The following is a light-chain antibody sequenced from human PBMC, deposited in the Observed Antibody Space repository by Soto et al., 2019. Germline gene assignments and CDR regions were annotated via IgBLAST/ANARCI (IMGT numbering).Light chain of an antibody. Sequence: QSARAQPASVSGPPGPSITISFTGTSSDVGSYNLVSWYQQHPGKAPKLMIYEGSKRPSGVSNRFSGSKSGNTASLTISGLQAEDEADYYCCSYAGSSTPYVFGTGTKVTVL. V-gene: IGLV2-23*01. CDR2: EGS. J-gene: IGLJ1*01. CDR1: SSDVGSYNL. CDR3: CSYAGSSTPYV.